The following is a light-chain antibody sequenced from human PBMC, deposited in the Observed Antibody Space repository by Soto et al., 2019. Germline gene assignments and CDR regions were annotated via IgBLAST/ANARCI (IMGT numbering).Light chain of an antibody. Sequence: EIVLTQSPATLSLSPGERATLSCRASQSVSSYLAWYQKKPGQAPRLLIYDASNRATGIPARFSGSGSGTDFTLTISSLEPEDFAVYYCQQRSNWSWTFGQGTKVEIK. CDR1: QSVSSY. J-gene: IGKJ1*01. V-gene: IGKV3-11*01. CDR2: DAS. CDR3: QQRSNWSWT.